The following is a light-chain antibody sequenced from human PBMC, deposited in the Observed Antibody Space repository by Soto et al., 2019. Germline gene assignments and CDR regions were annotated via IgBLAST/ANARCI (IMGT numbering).Light chain of an antibody. V-gene: IGLV2-14*01. CDR3: SSYTSTSPRV. Sequence: QSALTQPASVSGSPGQSITISCTGTSSDVGGYKYVSWYQQHPGKAPKLLIFEVSNRPSGVSNRFSGSKSANTASLTISGLEAEDEADYYCSSYTSTSPRVFGTGTKVTVL. CDR1: SSDVGGYKY. J-gene: IGLJ1*01. CDR2: EVS.